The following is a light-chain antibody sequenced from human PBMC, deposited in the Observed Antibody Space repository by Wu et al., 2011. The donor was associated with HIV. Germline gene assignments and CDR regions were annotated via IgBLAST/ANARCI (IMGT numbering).Light chain of an antibody. CDR2: CI. CDR3: QKYNTAPWT. V-gene: IGKV3D-15*01. J-gene: IGKJ1*01. Sequence: CRASQIISTNLAWYQQKPGPGSQAPHLWCIQQGHWHPSRFSGSGSGTDFTLTISSLQPEDVATYYCQKYNTAPWTFGQGTKVEMK. CDR1: QIISTN.